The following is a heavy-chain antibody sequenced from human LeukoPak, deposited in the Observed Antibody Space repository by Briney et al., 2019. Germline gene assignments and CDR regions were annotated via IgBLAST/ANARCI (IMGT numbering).Heavy chain of an antibody. CDR2: ILHNGDST. D-gene: IGHD3-16*02. CDR3: ARLSSFAFDI. CDR1: GFTCSTYV. Sequence: GGSLRLSCAASGFTCSTYVMSWVRQAPGKGLEWLSLILHNGDSTYYADSVKGRFTISRDNSKNTLYLQMNSQRAEDTAVYYCARLSSFAFDIWGQGTMVTVSS. J-gene: IGHJ3*02. V-gene: IGHV3-23*01.